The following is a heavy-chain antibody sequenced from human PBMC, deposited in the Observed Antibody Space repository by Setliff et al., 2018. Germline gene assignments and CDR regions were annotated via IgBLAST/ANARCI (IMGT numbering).Heavy chain of an antibody. Sequence: SETLSLSCSVSDFSINSGYYWGWIRQSPGEGLEWIGSIYRNGNTYYNPSLKSRVTISVDTSKNQLSLKLNSVTAADTAVYYCARQIDYGDFQYFDYWGQGTLVTVSS. CDR3: ARQIDYGDFQYFDY. CDR2: IYRNGNT. V-gene: IGHV4-38-2*01. D-gene: IGHD4-17*01. J-gene: IGHJ4*02. CDR1: DFSINSGYY.